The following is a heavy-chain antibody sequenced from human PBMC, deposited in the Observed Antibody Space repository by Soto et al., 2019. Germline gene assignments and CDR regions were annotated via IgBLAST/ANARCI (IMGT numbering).Heavy chain of an antibody. Sequence: LSLTCTVPGVSISSSSNYWGWIRQPPGKGLEWIGSIYYSGSTYYNPSLKSRVTISVDTSKNQFSLELNSVTAADTAVYYCARHLVEMATIPNVYWYLDLWGRGTLVTVSS. CDR2: IYYSGST. V-gene: IGHV4-39*01. CDR3: ARHLVEMATIPNVYWYLDL. D-gene: IGHD5-12*01. J-gene: IGHJ2*01. CDR1: GVSISSSSNY.